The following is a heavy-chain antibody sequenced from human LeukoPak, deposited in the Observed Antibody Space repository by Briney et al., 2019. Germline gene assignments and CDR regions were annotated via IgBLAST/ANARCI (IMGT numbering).Heavy chain of an antibody. V-gene: IGHV4-34*01. Sequence: SETLSLTCAVYGGSFSGYYWSWIRQPPGKGLEWIGEINHSGSTNYNPSLKSRVTISVDTSKNQFSLKLSSVAAADTAVYYCARRAMVRNFDYWGQGTLVTVSS. CDR2: INHSGST. D-gene: IGHD3-10*01. CDR3: ARRAMVRNFDY. J-gene: IGHJ4*02. CDR1: GGSFSGYY.